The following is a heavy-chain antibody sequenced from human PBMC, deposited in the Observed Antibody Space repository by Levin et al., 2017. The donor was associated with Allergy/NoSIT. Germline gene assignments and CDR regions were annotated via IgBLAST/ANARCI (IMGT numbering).Heavy chain of an antibody. V-gene: IGHV3-30*18. CDR1: GFTFSSYG. CDR2: ISYDGSNK. J-gene: IGHJ3*02. D-gene: IGHD2-21*02. CDR3: AKGGLRYLVTATLDAFDS. Sequence: PGGSLRLSCAASGFTFSSYGMHWVRQAPGKGLEWVAVISYDGSNKYYADSVKGRFTISRDNSKNTLYLQMNSLRAEDTAVYYCAKGGLRYLVTATLDAFDSWGQGTMVTVSS.